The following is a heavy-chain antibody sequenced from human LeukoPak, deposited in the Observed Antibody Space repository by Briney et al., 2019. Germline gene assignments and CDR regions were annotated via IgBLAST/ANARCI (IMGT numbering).Heavy chain of an antibody. V-gene: IGHV3-9*01. J-gene: IGHJ4*02. CDR1: GFTFDDYA. Sequence: QSGGSLRLSCAASGFTFDDYAMHWVRQAPGKGLEWVSGISWNSGSIGYADSVKGRFTISRDNSKNTLYLQMNSLRAEDTAVYYCAKGPVAGTMIFDYWGQGTLVTVSS. CDR3: AKGPVAGTMIFDY. CDR2: ISWNSGSI. D-gene: IGHD6-19*01.